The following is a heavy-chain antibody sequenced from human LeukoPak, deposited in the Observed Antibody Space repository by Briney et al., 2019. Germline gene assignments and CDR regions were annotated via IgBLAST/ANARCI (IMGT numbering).Heavy chain of an antibody. Sequence: MPSETLSLTCAVYGGSFSGYHWSWIRQPPGKGLEWIAYIYYTGSTRYNPSLKSRVTISLDTSKNQFPLRLSSMTAADTAVYYCARGPDDFDYWGPGSLVTVSS. V-gene: IGHV4-34*11. CDR1: GGSFSGYH. D-gene: IGHD5-24*01. CDR3: ARGPDDFDY. J-gene: IGHJ4*02. CDR2: IYYTGST.